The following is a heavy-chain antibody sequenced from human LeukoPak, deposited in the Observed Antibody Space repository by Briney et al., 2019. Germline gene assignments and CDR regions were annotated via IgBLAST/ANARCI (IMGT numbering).Heavy chain of an antibody. V-gene: IGHV3-11*04. CDR3: ARSTDYFTYFGL. Sequence: NPGGSLGLSCAASGFTLSDYYMSWIRQTPGKGLEWISYMSSTGNTIYYGDSVKGRFTVSRDNAKNSLFLQMDSLRAEDTAVYYCARSTDYFTYFGLWGRGSLVTVSS. CDR1: GFTLSDYY. CDR2: MSSTGNTI. J-gene: IGHJ2*01. D-gene: IGHD2/OR15-2a*01.